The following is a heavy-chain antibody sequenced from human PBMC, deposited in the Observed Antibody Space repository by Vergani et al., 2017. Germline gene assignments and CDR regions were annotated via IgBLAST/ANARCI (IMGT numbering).Heavy chain of an antibody. Sequence: QVPLVQSGAEVKKPGSSVTVSCKASGGTFSSYAISWVRQAPGQGLEWMGGIIPIFGTANYAQKFQGRVTITADESTSTAYMELSSLRSEDTAVYYCALRNCSGGSCYSWLLDIWGQGTMVTVSS. CDR1: GGTFSSYA. CDR3: ALRNCSGGSCYSWLLDI. V-gene: IGHV1-69*01. D-gene: IGHD2-15*01. J-gene: IGHJ3*02. CDR2: IIPIFGTA.